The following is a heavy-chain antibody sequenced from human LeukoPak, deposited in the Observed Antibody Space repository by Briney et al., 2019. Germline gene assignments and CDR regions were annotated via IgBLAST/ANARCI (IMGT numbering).Heavy chain of an antibody. CDR3: ARDSHKGHAFDI. CDR2: IYYSGST. V-gene: IGHV4-59*01. Sequence: SGTLSLTCAVSGVSISTNTWWSWIRQPPGKGLEWIGYIYYSGSTNYNPSLKSRVTISVDTSKNQFSLKLSSVTAADTAVYYCARDSHKGHAFDIWGQGTMVTVSS. CDR1: GVSISTNTW. J-gene: IGHJ3*02.